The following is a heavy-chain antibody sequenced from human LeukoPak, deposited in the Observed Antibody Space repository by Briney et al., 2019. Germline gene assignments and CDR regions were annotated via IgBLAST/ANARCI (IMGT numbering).Heavy chain of an antibody. V-gene: IGHV4-59*01. Sequence: PSETLSLTCTVSGGSISSYYWSWIRQPPGKGLEWIGYIYYSGSTNYNPSLKSRVTISVDTSKNQFSLKLSSVTAADTAVYYCARGGPRTDDYNFDYWGQGTLVSVSS. D-gene: IGHD5-24*01. CDR2: IYYSGST. CDR1: GGSISSYY. CDR3: ARGGPRTDDYNFDY. J-gene: IGHJ4*02.